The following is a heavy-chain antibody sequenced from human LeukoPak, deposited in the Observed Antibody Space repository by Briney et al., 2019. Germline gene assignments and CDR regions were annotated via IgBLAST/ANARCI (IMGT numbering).Heavy chain of an antibody. J-gene: IGHJ3*02. CDR2: INESGST. CDR3: ARRHQYYYGSGSITDAFDI. Sequence: PSETLSLTCAVYGGSFSGYYWTWIRQPPGKGLEWIGEINESGSTKYNPSLKSRVTISVDTSKNQFSLKLNSVTAADTAVFYCARRHQYYYGSGSITDAFDIWGQGTMVTVSS. D-gene: IGHD3-10*01. CDR1: GGSFSGYY. V-gene: IGHV4-34*01.